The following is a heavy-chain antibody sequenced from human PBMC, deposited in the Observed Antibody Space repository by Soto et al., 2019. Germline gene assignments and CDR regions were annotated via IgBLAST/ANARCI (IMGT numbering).Heavy chain of an antibody. V-gene: IGHV4-31*03. CDR1: GGSISSGGYY. D-gene: IGHD3-10*01. Sequence: SETLSLTCTVSGGSISSGGYYWSCIRQHPGKGLEWIGYIYYSGSTYYNPSLKSRVTISVDTSKNQFSLKLSSVTAADTAVYYCARVHPKFGELRVFDYWGQGTLVTVSS. CDR2: IYYSGST. CDR3: ARVHPKFGELRVFDY. J-gene: IGHJ4*02.